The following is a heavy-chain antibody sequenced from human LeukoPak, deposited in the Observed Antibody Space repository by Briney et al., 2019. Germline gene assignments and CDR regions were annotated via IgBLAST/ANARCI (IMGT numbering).Heavy chain of an antibody. V-gene: IGHV3-30*01. CDR3: ARDGFNLDY. J-gene: IGHJ4*02. CDR2: ILYDEVNK. Sequence: PGMSLRLSCAASGFTFSSYTMHWVRQAPGKGLEWVAVILYDEVNKYYADSVKGRFTISRDNSKNTLYLQVNTLRAEDTAVYYCARDGFNLDYWGQGTLVTVSS. D-gene: IGHD1-14*01. CDR1: GFTFSSYT.